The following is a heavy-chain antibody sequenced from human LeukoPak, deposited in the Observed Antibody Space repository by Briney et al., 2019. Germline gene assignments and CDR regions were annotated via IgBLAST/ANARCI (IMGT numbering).Heavy chain of an antibody. CDR2: ISSTGNYI. J-gene: IGHJ4*02. D-gene: IGHD2-2*01. V-gene: IGHV3-21*01. Sequence: GGSLRLSCEASGFTFSSYSMNWVRQAPRKGLEGVSSISSTGNYIYYADSVKGRFTVSRDNAKKSLYLQMNSLRAEDTAVYYCARGGGYCSSTSCYYFDSWGQGTLVTVSS. CDR1: GFTFSSYS. CDR3: ARGGGYCSSTSCYYFDS.